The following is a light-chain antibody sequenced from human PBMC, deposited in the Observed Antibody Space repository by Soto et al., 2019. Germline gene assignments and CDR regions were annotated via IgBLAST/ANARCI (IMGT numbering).Light chain of an antibody. CDR2: GNS. V-gene: IGLV1-40*01. CDR1: SSNSGAGYD. Sequence: QSVLTQPPSVSGAPGQRVTISCTGSSSNSGAGYDVHWYQQLPGTAPKLLIYGNSNRPSGVPDRFSGSKSGTSASLAITGLQAEDEADYYCQSYDSSLSGWVLGGGTKVTVL. CDR3: QSYDSSLSGWV. J-gene: IGLJ3*02.